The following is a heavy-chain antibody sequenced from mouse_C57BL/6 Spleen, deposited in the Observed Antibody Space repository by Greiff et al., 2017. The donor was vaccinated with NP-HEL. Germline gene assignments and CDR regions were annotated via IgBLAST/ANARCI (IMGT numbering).Heavy chain of an antibody. D-gene: IGHD1-1*01. CDR1: GYTFTSYW. Sequence: QVQLQQPGAELVRPGSSVKLSCKASGYTFTSYWMDWVKQRPGQGLEWIGNIYPSDSETHYNQKFKDKATLTVDKSSSTAYMQLSSLTSEDSAVYYCARDDGSGYFDYWGQGTTLTVSS. J-gene: IGHJ2*01. CDR2: IYPSDSET. CDR3: ARDDGSGYFDY. V-gene: IGHV1-61*01.